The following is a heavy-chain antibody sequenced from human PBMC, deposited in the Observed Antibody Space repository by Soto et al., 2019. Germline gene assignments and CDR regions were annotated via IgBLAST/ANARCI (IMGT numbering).Heavy chain of an antibody. CDR1: GGISSTYA. CDR3: ARDRRAGYCSTTSCNYYGMDV. J-gene: IGHJ6*02. D-gene: IGHD2-2*01. Sequence: QVQLVQSGAEVKKPGSSVKVSCKASGGISSTYAINWVRQAPGQGLEWMGAIIPIFGSANYAQNFQGRVTITADESTRTAYMELSSLRSEDTARHYCARDRRAGYCSTTSCNYYGMDVWGQGTTVTVSS. V-gene: IGHV1-69*01. CDR2: IIPIFGSA.